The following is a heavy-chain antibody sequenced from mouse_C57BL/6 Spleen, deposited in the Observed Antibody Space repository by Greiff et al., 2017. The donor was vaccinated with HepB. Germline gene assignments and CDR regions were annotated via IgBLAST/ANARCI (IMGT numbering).Heavy chain of an antibody. Sequence: EVQLVESEGGLVQPGSSMKLSCTASGFTFSDYYMAWVRQVPEKGLEWVANINYDGSSTYYLDSLKSRFIISRDNAKNILYLQMSSLKSEDTATYYCARDSYGSSSMDYWGQGTSVTVSS. J-gene: IGHJ4*01. CDR1: GFTFSDYY. CDR3: ARDSYGSSSMDY. CDR2: INYDGSST. D-gene: IGHD1-1*01. V-gene: IGHV5-16*01.